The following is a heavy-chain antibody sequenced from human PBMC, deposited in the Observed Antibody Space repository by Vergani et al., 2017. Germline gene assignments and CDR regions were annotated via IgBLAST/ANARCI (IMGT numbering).Heavy chain of an antibody. D-gene: IGHD2-21*01. J-gene: IGHJ6*02. V-gene: IGHV4-39*02. CDR1: GGSISSSSYY. Sequence: QLQLQESGPGLVKPSETLSLTCTVSGGSISSSSYYWGWIRQPPGKGLEWIGSIYYSGSTYYNPSLKSRVTISVDTSKNQFSLKLSSVTAADTAVYYCARDGGESADYYYYGMDVWGQGTTVTVSS. CDR3: ARDGGESADYYYYGMDV. CDR2: IYYSGST.